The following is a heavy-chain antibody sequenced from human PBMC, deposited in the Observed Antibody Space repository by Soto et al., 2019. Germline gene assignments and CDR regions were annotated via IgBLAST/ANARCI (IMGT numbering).Heavy chain of an antibody. V-gene: IGHV3-66*01. J-gene: IGHJ4*02. CDR1: GFTVSSNY. CDR3: ARGRPSKGTDCCPIEY. D-gene: IGHD2-21*02. Sequence: EVQLVESGGGLVQPGGSLRLSCAASGFTVSSNYMSWVRQAPGKGLESVSFIYSGGTTYYADSVKGRFTISRDSSKNRVFLQMNSLRAEDTAVYYCARGRPSKGTDCCPIEYWGQGILVIVSS. CDR2: IYSGGTT.